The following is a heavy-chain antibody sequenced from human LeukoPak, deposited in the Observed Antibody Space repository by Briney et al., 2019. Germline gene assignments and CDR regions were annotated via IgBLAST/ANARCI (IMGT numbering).Heavy chain of an antibody. V-gene: IGHV1-8*02. D-gene: IGHD5-24*01. Sequence: ASVKVSCKASGGTFSSYAISWVRQATGQGLEWMGWMNPNSGNTGYAQKFQGRVTMTRNTSISTAYMELSSLRSEDTAVYYCARAGDGYNDYWGQGTLVTVSS. CDR2: MNPNSGNT. CDR3: ARAGDGYNDY. CDR1: GGTFSSYA. J-gene: IGHJ4*02.